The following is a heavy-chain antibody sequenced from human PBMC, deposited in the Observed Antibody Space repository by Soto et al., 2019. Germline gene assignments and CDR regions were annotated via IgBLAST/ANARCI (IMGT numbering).Heavy chain of an antibody. Sequence: SETLSLTCAVYGGSFIGYYWSWIRQPPGKGLEWIGEINHSGSTNYNPSLKSRVTISVDTSKNQFSLKLSSVTAADTAVYYCARGRGRITIFGVVTLGMDVWGQGTTVTVSS. V-gene: IGHV4-34*01. J-gene: IGHJ6*02. CDR1: GGSFIGYY. D-gene: IGHD3-3*01. CDR2: INHSGST. CDR3: ARGRGRITIFGVVTLGMDV.